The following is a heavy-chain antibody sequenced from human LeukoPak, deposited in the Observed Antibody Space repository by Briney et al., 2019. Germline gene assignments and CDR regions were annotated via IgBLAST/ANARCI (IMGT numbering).Heavy chain of an antibody. CDR2: LSGGGENT. J-gene: IGHJ4*02. D-gene: IGHD3-3*01. Sequence: GGSLRLSCAASGFTFSSYAMTWVRQAPGKGLGWVSSLSGGGENTYYADSVKGRFTVSRDNSKNTLYLQMNSLRAEDTAVYYCAKDADFWSGYYGIDYWGQGTLVTVSS. CDR1: GFTFSSYA. CDR3: AKDADFWSGYYGIDY. V-gene: IGHV3-23*01.